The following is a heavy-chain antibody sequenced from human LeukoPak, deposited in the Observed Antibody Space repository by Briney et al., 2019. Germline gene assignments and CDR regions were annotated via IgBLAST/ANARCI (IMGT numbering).Heavy chain of an antibody. CDR3: AREMGGDDAFDI. Sequence: GGSPRLSCAASGFTFSNAWMSWVRQAPGKGLEWVSVIYSGGSTYYADSVKGRFTISRDNSKNTLYLQMNSLRAEDTAVYYCAREMGGDDAFDIWGQGTMVTVSS. CDR1: GFTFSNAW. J-gene: IGHJ3*02. D-gene: IGHD3-10*01. CDR2: IYSGGST. V-gene: IGHV3-53*01.